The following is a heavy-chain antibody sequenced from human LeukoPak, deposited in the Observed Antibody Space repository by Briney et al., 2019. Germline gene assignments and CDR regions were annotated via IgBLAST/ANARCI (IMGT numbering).Heavy chain of an antibody. Sequence: SQTLSLTCAIPGDSVSSNSAAWNWIRQSPSRGLEWLGRTYYRSKWYNDYAVSVKSRITINPDTSKNQFSLQLNSVTPEDTAVYYCVGGYYYDSSGYYLFDYWGQGTLVTVSS. CDR2: TYYRSKWYN. CDR3: VGGYYYDSSGYYLFDY. V-gene: IGHV6-1*01. D-gene: IGHD3-22*01. J-gene: IGHJ4*02. CDR1: GDSVSSNSAA.